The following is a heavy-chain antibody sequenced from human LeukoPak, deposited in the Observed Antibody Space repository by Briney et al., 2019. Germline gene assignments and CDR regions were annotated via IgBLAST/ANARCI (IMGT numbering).Heavy chain of an antibody. CDR3: ARDLREIISVAGFDP. CDR2: INPYNDNT. D-gene: IGHD6-19*01. J-gene: IGHJ5*02. CDR1: GYTFINYG. Sequence: ASVKVSCKASGYTFINYGISWVRQAPGQGLEWMGWINPYNDNTKYTQNLQGRVNMTTDTSTGTAYMELRSLRSDDTAIYYCARDLREIISVAGFDPWGQGTLVTVSS. V-gene: IGHV1-18*01.